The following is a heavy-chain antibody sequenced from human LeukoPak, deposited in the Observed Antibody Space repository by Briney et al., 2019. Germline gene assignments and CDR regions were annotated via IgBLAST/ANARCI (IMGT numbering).Heavy chain of an antibody. CDR1: GFTFSSYA. J-gene: IGHJ4*02. Sequence: GGSLRLSCAASGFTFSSYAMTWVRQAPGKGLEWVSAISGSGFSTHYADSVKGRFTISRDNSKNTLYLQMSSLRAEDTAIYYCAKGLRVHSGGYYPTDSVFDYWGQGTLVTVSS. V-gene: IGHV3-23*01. CDR3: AKGLRVHSGGYYPTDSVFDY. D-gene: IGHD3-22*01. CDR2: ISGSGFST.